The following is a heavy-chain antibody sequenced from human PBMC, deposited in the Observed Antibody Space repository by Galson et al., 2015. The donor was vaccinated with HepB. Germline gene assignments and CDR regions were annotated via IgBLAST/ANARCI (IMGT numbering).Heavy chain of an antibody. V-gene: IGHV1-46*01. D-gene: IGHD4-11*01. CDR2: INPSGGST. Sequence: SVEVACKASGYTFTSYYMHWLRQAHGQGLECMRIINPSGGSTSYAQKFQGRVTMTRDTSTSTVYMELSSLRSEDTAVYYCARLADYSNLPYFDYWGQGTLVTVSS. CDR1: GYTFTSYY. J-gene: IGHJ4*02. CDR3: ARLADYSNLPYFDY.